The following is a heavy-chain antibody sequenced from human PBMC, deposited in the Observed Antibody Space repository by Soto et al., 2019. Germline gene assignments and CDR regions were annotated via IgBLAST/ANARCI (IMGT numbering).Heavy chain of an antibody. D-gene: IGHD2-2*01. CDR3: ARDLCSSTSCFYGY. CDR2: IKQDGSEK. J-gene: IGHJ4*02. Sequence: GWSLRLSCAASGFTFSSYWMSWVRQAPGKGLEWVANIKQDGSEKNYVDSVKGRFTISRDNAKNSLYLQMNSLRAEDTAVYFCARDLCSSTSCFYGYWGQGTLVTVSS. CDR1: GFTFSSYW. V-gene: IGHV3-7*01.